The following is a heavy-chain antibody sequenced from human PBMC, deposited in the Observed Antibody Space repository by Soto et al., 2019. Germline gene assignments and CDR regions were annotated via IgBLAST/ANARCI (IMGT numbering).Heavy chain of an antibody. D-gene: IGHD1-26*01. CDR1: GGSISSGGYY. V-gene: IGHV4-31*03. CDR2: IYYSGST. Sequence: SETLSLTCTDSGGSISSGGYYWSWIRQDPGKGLEWIGYIYYSGSTYYNPSLKSRVTISVDTSKNQFSLKLSSVTAADAAVYYCARWEMPYYYYGMDVWGQGTTVTVSS. CDR3: ARWEMPYYYYGMDV. J-gene: IGHJ6*02.